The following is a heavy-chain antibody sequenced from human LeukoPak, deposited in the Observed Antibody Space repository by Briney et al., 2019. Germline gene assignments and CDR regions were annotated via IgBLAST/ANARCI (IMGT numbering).Heavy chain of an antibody. D-gene: IGHD5-24*01. CDR3: ERGGPRGYNLSYYFDY. V-gene: IGHV4-34*01. CDR2: INHSGSA. Sequence: PSETLSLTCAVYGGSFSGYYWSWIRQPPGKGLEWIGEINHSGSANYNPSLKSRVTISVDTSKNQFSLKLSSVTAADTAVYYCERGGPRGYNLSYYFDYWGQGTLVTVSS. J-gene: IGHJ4*02. CDR1: GGSFSGYY.